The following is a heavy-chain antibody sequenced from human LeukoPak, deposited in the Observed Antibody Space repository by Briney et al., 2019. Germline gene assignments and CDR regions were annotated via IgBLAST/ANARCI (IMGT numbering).Heavy chain of an antibody. CDR3: AGNLGSPGAFDI. V-gene: IGHV4-61*08. J-gene: IGHJ3*02. D-gene: IGHD7-27*01. CDR1: GGSISSGDYY. CDR2: IYYSGST. Sequence: PSETLSLTCTVSGGSISSGDYYWXWIRQPPGKGLEWIGYIYYSGSTYYNPSLKSRVTISVDTSKNQFSLKLSSVTAADTAVYYCAGNLGSPGAFDIWGQGTMVTVSS.